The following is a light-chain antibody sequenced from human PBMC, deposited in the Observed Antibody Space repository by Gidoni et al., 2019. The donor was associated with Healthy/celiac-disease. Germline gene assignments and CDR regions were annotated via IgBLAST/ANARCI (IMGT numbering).Light chain of an antibody. CDR3: QQSYSTPWT. CDR2: AAS. J-gene: IGKJ1*01. Sequence: DIQMTQSPSSLSASVGDRVTITCRASQSISSYLNWYQQKPGKAPKLLIYAASSLQSGVPSRFSGSGSGTDFTLTISSLQTADFATYYCQQSYSTPWTFGQGTKVEIK. CDR1: QSISSY. V-gene: IGKV1-39*01.